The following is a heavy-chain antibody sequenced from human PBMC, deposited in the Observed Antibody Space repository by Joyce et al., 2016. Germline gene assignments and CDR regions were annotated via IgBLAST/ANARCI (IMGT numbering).Heavy chain of an antibody. D-gene: IGHD6-25*01. V-gene: IGHV3-30*18. CDR2: ISYDGIYK. J-gene: IGHJ4*02. CDR3: AKILTATYSSGWFLDY. CDR1: GLTLSNYG. Sequence: QVQLVESGGGVVQPGRSLRLSCAASGLTLSNYGVHWVRQVPGKGLEWVAVISYDGIYKYYADSGKGRFTISSDKSKNTVFLEMNSLRTEDTAVYYCAKILTATYSSGWFLDYWGQGTLVTVSS.